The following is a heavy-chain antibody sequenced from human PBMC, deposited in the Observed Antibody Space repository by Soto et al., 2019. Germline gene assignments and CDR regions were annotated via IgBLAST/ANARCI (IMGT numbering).Heavy chain of an antibody. J-gene: IGHJ3*02. CDR3: VYSSGYSWAFDI. Sequence: QITLKESGPTLVKPTQTLTLTCTFSGLSLSTSGVGVGWVRQPPGKALEWLALIYWDDDKRYSQSLKRRLTISKDTSKNQVVLTMTNMDPVDTATYYCVYSSGYSWAFDIWGQGTVVIVSS. CDR2: IYWDDDK. V-gene: IGHV2-5*02. D-gene: IGHD3-22*01. CDR1: GLSLSTSGVG.